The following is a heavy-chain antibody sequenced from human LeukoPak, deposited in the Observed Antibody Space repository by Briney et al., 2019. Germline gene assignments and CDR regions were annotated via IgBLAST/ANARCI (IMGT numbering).Heavy chain of an antibody. CDR1: GYTLTELS. CDR2: FDPEDGET. Sequence: ASVKVSCKVSGYTLTELSMHWVRQAPGKGLEWMGGFDPEDGETIYAQKFQGRVTMTGDTSTDTAYMELSSLRSEDTAVYYRATKPLTGTTIRTYWFDPWGQGTLVTVSS. V-gene: IGHV1-24*01. D-gene: IGHD1-7*01. CDR3: ATKPLTGTTIRTYWFDP. J-gene: IGHJ5*02.